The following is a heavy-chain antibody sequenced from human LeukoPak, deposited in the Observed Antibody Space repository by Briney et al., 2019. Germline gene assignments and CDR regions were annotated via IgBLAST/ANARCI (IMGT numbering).Heavy chain of an antibody. CDR1: GFTFSSYE. D-gene: IGHD6-19*01. CDR2: ISSSGSTI. V-gene: IGHV3-48*03. J-gene: IGHJ4*02. CDR3: ARSPPFSGLFDY. Sequence: QPGGSLRLSCAASGFTFSSYEMNWVRQAPGKGLEWVSYISSSGSTIYYADSVKGRFTISRDNAKNSLYLQMNSLRAEDTAVYYCARSPPFSGLFDYWGQGTLVTVSS.